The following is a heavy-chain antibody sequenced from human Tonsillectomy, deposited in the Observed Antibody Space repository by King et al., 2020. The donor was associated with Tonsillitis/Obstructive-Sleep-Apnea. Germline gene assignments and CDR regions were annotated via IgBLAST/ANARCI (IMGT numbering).Heavy chain of an antibody. V-gene: IGHV1-18*01. CDR1: GYTFTSYG. J-gene: IGHJ4*02. CDR3: ARVNYDSSGYYDGFDY. D-gene: IGHD3-22*01. CDR2: ISAYNGNT. Sequence: VQLVESGAEVKKPGASVKVPCKPSGYTFTSYGISWVRQAPGQGLEWMGWISAYNGNTNYAQKFQGRVTMTTDISTSTAYMELRSLRSDDTAVYYCARVNYDSSGYYDGFDYWGQGTLVTVSS.